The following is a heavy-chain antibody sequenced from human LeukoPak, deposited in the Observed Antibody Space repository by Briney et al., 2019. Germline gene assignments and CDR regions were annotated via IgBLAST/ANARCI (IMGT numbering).Heavy chain of an antibody. J-gene: IGHJ4*02. CDR2: IYYSGST. CDR1: GGSISSSSYY. CDR3: ARAAYGSGPENFDY. Sequence: SETLSLTCTVSGGSISSSSYYWGWIRQPPGKGLEWIGSIYYSGSTYYNPSLKSRVTISVDTSKNQFSLKLSSVTAADTAVYYCARAAYGSGPENFDYWGQGTLVTVSS. V-gene: IGHV4-39*07. D-gene: IGHD3-10*01.